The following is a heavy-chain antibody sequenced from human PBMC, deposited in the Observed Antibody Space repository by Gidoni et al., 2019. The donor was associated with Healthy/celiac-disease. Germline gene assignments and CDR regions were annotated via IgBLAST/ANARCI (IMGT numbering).Heavy chain of an antibody. D-gene: IGHD5-18*01. CDR3: AKDIGYSYGSGADY. CDR1: GFTFDDYA. V-gene: IGHV3-9*01. CDR2: ISWNSGSI. J-gene: IGHJ4*02. Sequence: EVQLVASGGGLVQPGRSLRLSCAASGFTFDDYAMHWVRQAPGNGLEWVSGISWNSGSIGYADSVKGRFTISRDNAKNSLYLQMNSLRAEDTALYYCAKDIGYSYGSGADYWGQGTLVTVSS.